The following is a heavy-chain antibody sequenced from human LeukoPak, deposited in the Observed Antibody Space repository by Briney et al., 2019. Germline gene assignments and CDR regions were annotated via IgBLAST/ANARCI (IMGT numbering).Heavy chain of an antibody. Sequence: TGGSLRLSCAASGFTFSNAWMSWVRQAPGKGLEWVGRIKSKTDGGTTDYAAPVKGRFTISRDDSKNTLYLQINSLKTEDTAVYYCTTDLYYYDSSGYKFRVDYWGQGTLVTVSS. J-gene: IGHJ4*02. D-gene: IGHD3-22*01. CDR3: TTDLYYYDSSGYKFRVDY. V-gene: IGHV3-15*01. CDR2: IKSKTDGGTT. CDR1: GFTFSNAW.